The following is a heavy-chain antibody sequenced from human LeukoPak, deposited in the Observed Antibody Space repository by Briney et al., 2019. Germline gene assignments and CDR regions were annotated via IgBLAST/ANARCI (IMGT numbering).Heavy chain of an antibody. CDR3: AREYSGYDAGVSDGFDI. Sequence: PGGSLRLSCATSGFTFSTSGMHWVRQAPGKGLEWVSSISSSSGYMYYADSMKGRFTISRDNAKNSLYLQMNSLRAEDTAVYYCAREYSGYDAGVSDGFDIWGQGTMVTVSS. V-gene: IGHV3-21*01. CDR1: GFTFSTSG. D-gene: IGHD5-12*01. J-gene: IGHJ3*02. CDR2: ISSSSGYM.